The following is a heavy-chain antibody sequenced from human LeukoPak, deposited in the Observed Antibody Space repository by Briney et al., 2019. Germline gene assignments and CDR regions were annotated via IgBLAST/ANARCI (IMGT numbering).Heavy chain of an antibody. V-gene: IGHV1-2*04. CDR1: GYTFTGYY. D-gene: IGHD3-9*01. Sequence: ASVKVSCKASGYTFTGYYMHWVRQAPGQGLEWMGWINPNSGGTNYAQKFQGWVTMTRDTSISTAYMELSRLRSDDTAVYYCARGRRLRYFDWFPKQDYYYGMDVWGQGTTVTVSS. J-gene: IGHJ6*02. CDR3: ARGRRLRYFDWFPKQDYYYGMDV. CDR2: INPNSGGT.